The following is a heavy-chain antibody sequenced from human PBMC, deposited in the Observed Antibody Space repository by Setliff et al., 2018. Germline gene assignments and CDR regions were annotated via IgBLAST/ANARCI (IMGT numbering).Heavy chain of an antibody. Sequence: ASVKVSCKSSGFTFTDYGITWVRQVPGQGLEWMGWINNYNFNTQYAQKFQGRVTVTTDTSTTTAYMELRSLRSDDTAVYYCARDQGGSGSYSIETYYYYGMDVWGQGTMVTVSS. CDR2: INNYNFNT. D-gene: IGHD3-10*01. CDR1: GFTFTDYG. CDR3: ARDQGGSGSYSIETYYYYGMDV. J-gene: IGHJ6*02. V-gene: IGHV1-18*01.